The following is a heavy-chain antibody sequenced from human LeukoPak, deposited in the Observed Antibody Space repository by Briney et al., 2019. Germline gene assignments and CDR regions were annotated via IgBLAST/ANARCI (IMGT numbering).Heavy chain of an antibody. D-gene: IGHD2-15*01. J-gene: IGHJ4*02. CDR2: ISGSGGRT. V-gene: IGHV3-23*01. CDR3: AKDPSAGYCSGGSCYNY. Sequence: GGSLRLSCAASGFTFSSYAMSWVRQAPGKGLEWVSAISGSGGRTYYADSVKGRFTISRDNSKNTLYLQMNSLRAEDTAVYYCAKDPSAGYCSGGSCYNYWGQGTLVTVSS. CDR1: GFTFSSYA.